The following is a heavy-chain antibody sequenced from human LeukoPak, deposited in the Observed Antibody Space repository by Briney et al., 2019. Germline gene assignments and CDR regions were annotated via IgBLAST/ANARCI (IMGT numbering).Heavy chain of an antibody. CDR2: ISSSSSTI. CDR1: GFTFSTYS. D-gene: IGHD1-26*01. V-gene: IGHV3-48*01. CDR3: ARGNQWELRRTAFDI. Sequence: GGSLRLSCAASGFTFSTYSMNWVRQAPGKGLEWVSSISSSSSTIYYADSVKGRFTISRDNAKNSLYLQMNSLRAEDTAVYYCARGNQWELRRTAFDIWGRGTMVTVSS. J-gene: IGHJ3*02.